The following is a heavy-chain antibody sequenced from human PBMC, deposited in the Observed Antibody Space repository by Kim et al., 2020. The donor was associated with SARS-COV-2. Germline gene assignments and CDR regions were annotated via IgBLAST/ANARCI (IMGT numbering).Heavy chain of an antibody. J-gene: IGHJ4*02. CDR3: ARQMSGRFDF. D-gene: IGHD7-27*01. V-gene: IGHV6-1*01. CDR2: TYFRSKWST. CDR1: GDSVSSYTAS. Sequence: SQTLSLTCAVSGDSVSSYTASWNWIRQSPSRGLEWLGRTYFRSKWSTNYAVSVQSRININADTSTNQFSLQLNSVTPEDTPLYYCARQMSGRFDFWGQGTLVTVSS.